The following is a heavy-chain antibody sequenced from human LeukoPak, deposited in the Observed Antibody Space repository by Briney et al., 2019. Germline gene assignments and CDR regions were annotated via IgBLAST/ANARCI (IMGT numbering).Heavy chain of an antibody. J-gene: IGHJ4*02. D-gene: IGHD4-17*01. CDR1: GFTFSSYS. CDR3: ARVSHTVTTYPPDY. CDR2: ISSSSSYI. Sequence: PGGSLRLSCAASGFTFSSYSMNWVRQAPGKGLEWVSSISSSSSYIYYADSVKGRFTISRDNAKNSLYLQMDSLRAEDTAVYYCARVSHTVTTYPPDYWGQGTLVTVSS. V-gene: IGHV3-21*01.